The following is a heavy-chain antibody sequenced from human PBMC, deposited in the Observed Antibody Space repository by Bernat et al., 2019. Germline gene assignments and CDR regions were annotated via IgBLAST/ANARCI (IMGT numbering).Heavy chain of an antibody. CDR1: GFTVSSNY. CDR2: IYSGGST. CDR3: ARDRKTGYYDSSGYYLYYYYGMDV. Sequence: VQLVESGGGVVQPGRSLRLSCAASGFTVSSNYMSWVRQAPGKGLEWVSVIYSGGSTYYADSVKGRFTISRDNSKNTLYLQMNSLRAEDTAVYYCARDRKTGYYDSSGYYLYYYYGMDVWGQGTTVTVSS. V-gene: IGHV3-66*01. D-gene: IGHD3-22*01. J-gene: IGHJ6*02.